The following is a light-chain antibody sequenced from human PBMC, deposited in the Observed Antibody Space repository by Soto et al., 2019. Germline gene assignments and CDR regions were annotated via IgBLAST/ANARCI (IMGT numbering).Light chain of an antibody. V-gene: IGLV1-44*01. J-gene: IGLJ3*02. CDR1: SSNVGSNT. CDR2: SDD. CDR3: ASWEDSLNGWV. Sequence: QSVLTQPPSASGTPGQSVTISCSGSSSNVGSNTVSWYQQLPGTAPKVLIYSDDQRPSGVPDRFSGSRSGSSASLAISGLQSGDEADYYCASWEDSLNGWVIGGGTKVTVL.